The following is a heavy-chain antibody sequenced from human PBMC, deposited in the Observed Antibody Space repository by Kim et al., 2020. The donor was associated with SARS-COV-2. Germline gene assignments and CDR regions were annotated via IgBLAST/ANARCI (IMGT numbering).Heavy chain of an antibody. CDR1: GGTFSSYA. Sequence: SVKVSCKASGGTFSSYAISWVRQAPGQGLEWMGGIIPIFGTANYAQKFQGRVTITADESTSTAYMELSSLRSEDTAVYYCARECNFWSGYSPEKYYYYGMDVWGQGTTVTVSS. J-gene: IGHJ6*02. V-gene: IGHV1-69*13. CDR3: ARECNFWSGYSPEKYYYYGMDV. CDR2: IIPIFGTA. D-gene: IGHD3-3*01.